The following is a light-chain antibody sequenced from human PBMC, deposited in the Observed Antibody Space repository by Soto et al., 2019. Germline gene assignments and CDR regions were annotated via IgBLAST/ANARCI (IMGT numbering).Light chain of an antibody. V-gene: IGKV3-15*01. CDR1: QSVSSN. CDR2: GAS. CDR3: QQYNNWPLT. J-gene: IGKJ4*01. Sequence: EIVMTQSPATLSVSPGERATLSYRASQSVSSNLAWYQQKPGQAPRLLIYGASTRATDMAARFSGSGSGTEFTLTISDLQSEDFAVYYCQQYNNWPLTFGGGTKVEIK.